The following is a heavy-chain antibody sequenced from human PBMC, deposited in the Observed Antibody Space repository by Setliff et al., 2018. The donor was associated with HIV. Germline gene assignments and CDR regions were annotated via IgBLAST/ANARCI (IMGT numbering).Heavy chain of an antibody. V-gene: IGHV4-34*01. CDR3: ARGLAYYSENTDYYYVSAGFDP. CDR2: INHSGST. J-gene: IGHJ5*02. D-gene: IGHD3-22*01. CDR1: GGSFSAYY. Sequence: SETLSLTCAVYGGSFSAYYWSWIRQPPGKGLEWIGEINHSGSTNYNPSLKTRVTIMVDTSKNQFSLKLSSVTAADTAVYYCARGLAYYSENTDYYYVSAGFDPWGPGTLVTVSS.